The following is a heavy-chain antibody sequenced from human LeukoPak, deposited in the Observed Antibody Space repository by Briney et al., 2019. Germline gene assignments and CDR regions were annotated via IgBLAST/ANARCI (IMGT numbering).Heavy chain of an antibody. V-gene: IGHV3-33*01. CDR3: ARDRGWPAVHFDL. D-gene: IGHD2-15*01. CDR2: IWYDGSDK. Sequence: GGSLRLSCAASRFTFRNYGMHWVRQAPGKGLEWVAVIWYDGSDKYYVDSVKGRFTVSRDNSKSTLFLQMNSLRAEDTAVYYCARDRGWPAVHFDLWGQGTQVTVSS. CDR1: RFTFRNYG. J-gene: IGHJ4*02.